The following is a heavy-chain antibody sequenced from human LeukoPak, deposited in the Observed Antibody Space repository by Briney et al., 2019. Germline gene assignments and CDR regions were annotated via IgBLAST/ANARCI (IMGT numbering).Heavy chain of an antibody. J-gene: IGHJ5*02. Sequence: SETLSLSCTVSGGSISSYYWSWIRQPPGKGLEWIGYIYYSGSTNYNPSLKSRVTISVDTSKNQFSLKLSSVTAADTAVYYCARGGVTMVLGWFDPWGQGTLVTVSS. D-gene: IGHD3-10*01. V-gene: IGHV4-59*01. CDR3: ARGGVTMVLGWFDP. CDR1: GGSISSYY. CDR2: IYYSGST.